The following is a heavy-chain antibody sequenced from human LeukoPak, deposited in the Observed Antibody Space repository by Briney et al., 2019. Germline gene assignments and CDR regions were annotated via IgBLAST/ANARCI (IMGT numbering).Heavy chain of an antibody. J-gene: IGHJ3*02. Sequence: GGSLRLSCAASGFTFSSYGMHWVRQAPGKGLEWVAFIRYDGSNKYYADSVKGQFTISRDNAKNSLYLQMNSLRAEDTAVYYCARDRTSMVTIDAFDIWGQGTMVTVSS. CDR2: IRYDGSNK. V-gene: IGHV3-30*02. D-gene: IGHD4-17*01. CDR3: ARDRTSMVTIDAFDI. CDR1: GFTFSSYG.